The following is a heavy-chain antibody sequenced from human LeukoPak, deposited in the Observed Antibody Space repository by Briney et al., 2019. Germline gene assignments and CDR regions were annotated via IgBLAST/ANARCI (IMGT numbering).Heavy chain of an antibody. J-gene: IGHJ4*02. Sequence: SVKVSCKASGGTFSSYAISWVRQAPGQGLEWMGGIIPIFGTANYAQKFQGRLTITADEFTNTAYMELSSLRSEDTAVYYCARDLEVLVAAIAYWGQGTLVTVSS. V-gene: IGHV1-69*13. CDR2: IIPIFGTA. D-gene: IGHD2-15*01. CDR3: ARDLEVLVAAIAY. CDR1: GGTFSSYA.